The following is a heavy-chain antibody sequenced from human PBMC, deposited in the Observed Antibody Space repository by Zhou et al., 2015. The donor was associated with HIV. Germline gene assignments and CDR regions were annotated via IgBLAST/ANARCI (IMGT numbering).Heavy chain of an antibody. CDR2: IIPILGIA. CDR1: GGTFSSYT. V-gene: IGHV1-69*02. J-gene: IGHJ6*02. CDR3: ARAHLQIPYYYGMDV. Sequence: QVQLVQSGAEVKKPGSSVKVSCKASGGTFSSYTISWVRQAPGQGLEWMGRIIPILGIANYAQKFQGRVTITADKSTSTAYMELSSLRSEDTAVYYCARAHLQIPYYYGMDVWGQGTTVTVSS. D-gene: IGHD2-2*02.